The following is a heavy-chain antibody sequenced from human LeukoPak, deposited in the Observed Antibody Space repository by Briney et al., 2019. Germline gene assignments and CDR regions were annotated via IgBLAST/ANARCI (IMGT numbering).Heavy chain of an antibody. V-gene: IGHV3-48*01. D-gene: IGHD2-8*01. CDR3: ARVLSAVSFNWFDP. CDR1: GFTFSSYG. CDR2: INSGSSSK. J-gene: IGHJ5*02. Sequence: GGSLRLSCAASGFTFSSYGMNWVRQAPGKGLEWVSHINSGSSSKYYAESVKGRFTISRDNAKNSLYLQMNSLRAEDTAIYYCARVLSAVSFNWFDPWGQGIMVTVSS.